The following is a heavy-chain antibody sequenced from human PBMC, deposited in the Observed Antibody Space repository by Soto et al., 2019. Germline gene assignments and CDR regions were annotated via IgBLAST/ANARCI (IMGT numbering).Heavy chain of an antibody. J-gene: IGHJ4*02. D-gene: IGHD5-12*01. V-gene: IGHV4-30-4*01. CDR2: IYYSGST. Sequence: QVQLQESGPGLVKPSQTLSLTCTVSGGSISSGDYYWSWIRQPPGKGLEWIGYIYYSGSTYYNPSLKGRVAISVDTSKNQFSLKLSSVTAADTAVYYCAGGGGWLQSDFDYWGQGTLVTVSS. CDR1: GGSISSGDYY. CDR3: AGGGGWLQSDFDY.